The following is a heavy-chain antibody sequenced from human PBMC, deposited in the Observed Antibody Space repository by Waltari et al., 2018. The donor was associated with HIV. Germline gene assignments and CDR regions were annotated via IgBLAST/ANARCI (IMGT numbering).Heavy chain of an antibody. J-gene: IGHJ5*02. CDR3: ARGDWNVGGWFDP. CDR2: IKTNTGNP. CDR1: GYTFTSHA. D-gene: IGHD1-1*01. Sequence: QVQLVQYGSELKKPGASVKVSCKASGYTFTSHARNWVRQAPGQGLEWMGWIKTNTGNPTYAQGFTGRFVFSLDTSVSTAYLQISSLKAEDTAVYYCARGDWNVGGWFDPWGQGTLVTVSS. V-gene: IGHV7-4-1*02.